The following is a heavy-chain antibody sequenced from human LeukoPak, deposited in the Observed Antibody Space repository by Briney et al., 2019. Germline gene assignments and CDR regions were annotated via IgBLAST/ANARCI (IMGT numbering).Heavy chain of an antibody. J-gene: IGHJ4*02. CDR1: GFTVSSNY. Sequence: GGSLRLSCAASGFTVSSNYMSWVRQAPGKGLEWVANIKQDGSEKSYVDSVKGRFTISRDNAKNSLYLQMNNLRAEDTAVYYCARPRTGWSFDYWGQGTLVTVSS. D-gene: IGHD6-19*01. CDR2: IKQDGSEK. CDR3: ARPRTGWSFDY. V-gene: IGHV3-7*01.